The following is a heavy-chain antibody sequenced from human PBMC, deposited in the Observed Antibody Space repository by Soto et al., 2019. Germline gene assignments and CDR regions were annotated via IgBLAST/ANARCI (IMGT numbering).Heavy chain of an antibody. CDR3: ARDPWIAVAGDDAFDI. Sequence: AASVKVSCKASGYTFTSYAMHWVRQAPGQRLEWMGWINAGNGNTKYSQKFQGRVTITRDTSASTAYMELSSLRSEDTAVYYCARDPWIAVAGDDAFDIWGQGTMVTVSS. D-gene: IGHD6-19*01. CDR1: GYTFTSYA. CDR2: INAGNGNT. V-gene: IGHV1-3*01. J-gene: IGHJ3*02.